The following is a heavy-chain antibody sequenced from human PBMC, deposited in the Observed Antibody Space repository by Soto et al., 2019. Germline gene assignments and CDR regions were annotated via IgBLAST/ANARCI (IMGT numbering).Heavy chain of an antibody. D-gene: IGHD1-20*01. Sequence: SETLSLTCTVSGGSISSGDDFWTWIRQPPGKGLEWIGYIYYSGSTYYNPSLKSRLTMSVDTSKNQFSLKLSSVTAADTAVYYFARDRAKWKDYYYYGMDVWGKGTTVTVSS. CDR3: ARDRAKWKDYYYYGMDV. J-gene: IGHJ6*04. CDR2: IYYSGST. CDR1: GGSISSGDDF. V-gene: IGHV4-30-4*01.